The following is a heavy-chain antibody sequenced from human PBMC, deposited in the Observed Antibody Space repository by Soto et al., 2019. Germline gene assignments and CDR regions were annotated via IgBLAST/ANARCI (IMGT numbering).Heavy chain of an antibody. CDR2: XKKDGXQQ. CDR3: AKDGYYNGFDV. Sequence: GXSPRLSCESSGLTFSRYWMSCVRQAPGKWLEWVANXKKDGXQQYYVDSVKXXFTISRDXXKNSPYLQMNSLRPEDPPVYHCAKDGYYNGFDVWGQGTTVTVSS. CDR1: GLTFSRYW. V-gene: IGHV3-7*01. J-gene: IGHJ6*01.